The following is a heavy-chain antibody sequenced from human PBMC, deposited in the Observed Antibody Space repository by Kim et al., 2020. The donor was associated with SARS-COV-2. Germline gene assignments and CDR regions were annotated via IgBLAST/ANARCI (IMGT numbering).Heavy chain of an antibody. CDR3: ARVPVGSSSWYYFDY. Sequence: ADSAKGRFTNSRDTAKNPLYLQRNSLRAEDTAVYYCARVPVGSSSWYYFDYWGQGTLVTVSS. J-gene: IGHJ4*02. V-gene: IGHV3-11*05. D-gene: IGHD6-13*01.